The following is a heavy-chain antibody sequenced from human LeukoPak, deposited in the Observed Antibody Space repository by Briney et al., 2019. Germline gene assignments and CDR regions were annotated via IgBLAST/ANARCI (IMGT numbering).Heavy chain of an antibody. D-gene: IGHD2/OR15-2a*01. Sequence: GESLKISREGSGYSFTSYWIGWVRQMPGKGLEWMGIIYPGDSDTRYSPSFQGQVTISADKSISTAYLQWSSLKASDTAMYYYARLVLRGYYGMDVWGQGTTVTVSS. J-gene: IGHJ6*02. CDR1: GYSFTSYW. CDR2: IYPGDSDT. CDR3: ARLVLRGYYGMDV. V-gene: IGHV5-51*01.